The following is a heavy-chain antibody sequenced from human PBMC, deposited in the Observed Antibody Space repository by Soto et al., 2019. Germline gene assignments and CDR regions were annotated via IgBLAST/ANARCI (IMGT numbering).Heavy chain of an antibody. CDR3: ASAAYYVIDY. CDR1: DGSFNGYY. D-gene: IGHD2-21*01. Sequence: QVQLQQWGAGLLKPSETLSLTCAVYDGSFNGYYCTWIRQPPGKGLEWIGEINHSGSTTNYNPSLKSRVTISVDTSKNQFSLNLNSVTAADTAVYYCASAAYYVIDYWGQGTLVTVSS. CDR2: INHSGSTT. V-gene: IGHV4-34*01. J-gene: IGHJ4*02.